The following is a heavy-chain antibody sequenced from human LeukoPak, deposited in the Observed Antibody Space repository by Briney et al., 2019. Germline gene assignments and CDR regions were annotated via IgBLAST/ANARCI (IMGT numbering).Heavy chain of an antibody. V-gene: IGHV5-51*01. J-gene: IGHJ5*02. CDR3: ARLLAAAGQGNWFDP. D-gene: IGHD6-13*01. CDR1: GYSFTSYW. CDR2: IYPGDSDT. Sequence: GESLKISCKGSGYSFTSYWIGWVRQVPGKGLEWMGIIYPGDSDTRYSPSFQGQVTISADKSISTAYLQWSSLKASDTAMYYCARLLAAAGQGNWFDPWGQGTLVTVSS.